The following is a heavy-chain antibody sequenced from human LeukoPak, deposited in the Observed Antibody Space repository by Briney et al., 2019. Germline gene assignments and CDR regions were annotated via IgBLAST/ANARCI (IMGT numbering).Heavy chain of an antibody. Sequence: SETLSLTCSVSGGSLRRGGYFWSWIRQHPGRGLEWIGFFYDSESAYYNPSLKSRLTISVDTSKNQFSLKLSAVTAADTALYYCARANDSHGWFDPGGQGTLVTVSS. D-gene: IGHD1-1*01. CDR2: FYDSESA. J-gene: IGHJ5*02. V-gene: IGHV4-31*03. CDR1: GGSLRRGGYF. CDR3: ARANDSHGWFDP.